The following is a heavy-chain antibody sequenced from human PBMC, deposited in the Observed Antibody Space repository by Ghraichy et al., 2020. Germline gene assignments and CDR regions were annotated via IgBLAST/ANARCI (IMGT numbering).Heavy chain of an antibody. J-gene: IGHJ6*02. CDR2: INHSGST. CDR1: GGSFSGYY. CDR3: GRLVVVPAAIGYYYGMDV. V-gene: IGHV4-34*01. D-gene: IGHD2-2*01. Sequence: SETLSLTCAVYGGSFSGYYWSWIRQPPGKGLEWIGEINHSGSTNYNPSLKSRVTISVDTSKNQFSLKLSSVTAADTAVYYCGRLVVVPAAIGYYYGMDVWGQGTTVTVSS.